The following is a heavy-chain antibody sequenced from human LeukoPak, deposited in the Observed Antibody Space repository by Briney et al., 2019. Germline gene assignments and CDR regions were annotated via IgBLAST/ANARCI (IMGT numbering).Heavy chain of an antibody. Sequence: GGSLRLSCAASGFTFSSYAMSWVRQAPGKGLEWVSAISGSGGSTYYADSVKGRFTIPRDNSKNTLYLQMNSLRAEDTAVYYCAKGPEDIVVVPAAIGWGQGTLVTVSS. CDR1: GFTFSSYA. CDR2: ISGSGGST. J-gene: IGHJ4*02. V-gene: IGHV3-23*01. D-gene: IGHD2-2*01. CDR3: AKGPEDIVVVPAAIG.